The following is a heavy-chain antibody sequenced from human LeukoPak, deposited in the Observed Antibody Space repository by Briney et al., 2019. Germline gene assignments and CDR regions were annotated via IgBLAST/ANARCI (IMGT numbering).Heavy chain of an antibody. CDR3: ARLAVAGTGMSFVY. CDR1: GYSFTSYW. CDR2: IYPGDSDT. Sequence: GESLQISSHGSGYSFTSYWIGWVRPMPGKGLGWMGIIYPGDSDTRYSPSFQGQVTISADKSISTAYLQWSSLKASDTAMYYCARLAVAGTGMSFVYWGQGTLVTVSS. V-gene: IGHV5-51*01. D-gene: IGHD6-19*01. J-gene: IGHJ4*02.